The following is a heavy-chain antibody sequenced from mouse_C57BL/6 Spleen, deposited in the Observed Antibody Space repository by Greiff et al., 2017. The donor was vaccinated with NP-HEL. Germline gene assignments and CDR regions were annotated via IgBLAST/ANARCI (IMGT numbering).Heavy chain of an antibody. J-gene: IGHJ2*01. Sequence: EVQLVESGGGLVQPGGSLSLSCAASGFTFTDYYMSWVRQPPGKALEWLGFIRNKANGYTTEYSASVKGRFTISRDNSQSILYLQMNALRAEDSATYYCARSGYGSSYVPDYWGQGTTLTVSS. CDR2: IRNKANGYTT. CDR3: ARSGYGSSYVPDY. CDR1: GFTFTDYY. D-gene: IGHD1-1*01. V-gene: IGHV7-3*01.